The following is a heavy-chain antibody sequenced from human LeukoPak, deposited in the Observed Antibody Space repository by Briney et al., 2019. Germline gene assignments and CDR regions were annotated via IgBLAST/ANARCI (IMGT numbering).Heavy chain of an antibody. Sequence: SETLSLTCTVSGGSMSSSSYYWGWIRQPPGKGLEWIGSIYYSGSTYYNPSLKSRVTISVDTSKNQFSLKLSSVTAADTAVYYCASQRITIFGVFIHFDYWGQGTLVTVSS. D-gene: IGHD3-3*01. CDR1: GGSMSSSSYY. J-gene: IGHJ4*02. CDR2: IYYSGST. CDR3: ASQRITIFGVFIHFDY. V-gene: IGHV4-39*01.